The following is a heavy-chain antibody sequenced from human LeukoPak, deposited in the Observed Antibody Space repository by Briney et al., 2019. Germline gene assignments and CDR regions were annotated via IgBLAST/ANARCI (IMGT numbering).Heavy chain of an antibody. D-gene: IGHD2-2*01. CDR2: IKDDGSDK. CDR1: GFTFSGYW. V-gene: IGHV3-7*01. CDR3: ATFSAAES. Sequence: GGSLRLSCENSGFTFSGYWMTWVRQPPGKGLEWVATIKDDGSDKYYVDSVKGRFTISRDNAENSLYLQMNSLRAEDTAVYYCATFSAAESWGQGTLVTVSS. J-gene: IGHJ5*02.